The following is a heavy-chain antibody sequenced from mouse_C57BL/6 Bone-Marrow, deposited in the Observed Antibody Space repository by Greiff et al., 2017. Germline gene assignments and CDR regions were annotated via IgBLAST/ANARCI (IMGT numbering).Heavy chain of an antibody. Sequence: VKLMESGPELVKPGASVKISCKASGYAFSSSWMNWVKQRPGKGLEWIGRIYPGDGDTNYNGKFKGKATLTADKSSSTAYMQLSSLTSEDSAVYFCARNDYDGYAMDYWGQGTSVTVSS. CDR3: ARNDYDGYAMDY. J-gene: IGHJ4*01. CDR1: GYAFSSSW. D-gene: IGHD2-4*01. CDR2: IYPGDGDT. V-gene: IGHV1-82*01.